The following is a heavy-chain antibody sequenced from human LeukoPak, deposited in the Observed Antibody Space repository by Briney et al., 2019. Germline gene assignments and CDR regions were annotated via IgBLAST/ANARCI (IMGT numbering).Heavy chain of an antibody. J-gene: IGHJ4*02. CDR1: GFTVSRNY. V-gene: IGHV3-21*01. D-gene: IGHD4-17*01. Sequence: GGSLRLSCAASGFTVSRNYMSWVRQAPGKGLEWVSSISTSSSYIYYADSVKGRFTISRNNPKNSLYLQMNSLRAEDTAVYYCARNRGDPSYFDYWGQGTLVTVSS. CDR2: ISTSSSYI. CDR3: ARNRGDPSYFDY.